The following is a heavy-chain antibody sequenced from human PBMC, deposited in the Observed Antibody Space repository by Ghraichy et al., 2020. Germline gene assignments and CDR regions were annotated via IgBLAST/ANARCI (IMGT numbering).Heavy chain of an antibody. CDR1: GFNFRNYD. Sequence: GGSLRLSCAASGFNFRNYDMHWVRQAPGKGLEWVAFIRFDESNKYYADSVKGRFTISRDTFKNTLYLQMNSLRAEDTAVYYCAKDTYYYDSGGYHYFDYWGQGTLVTVSS. CDR2: IRFDESNK. V-gene: IGHV3-30*02. D-gene: IGHD3-22*01. J-gene: IGHJ4*02. CDR3: AKDTYYYDSGGYHYFDY.